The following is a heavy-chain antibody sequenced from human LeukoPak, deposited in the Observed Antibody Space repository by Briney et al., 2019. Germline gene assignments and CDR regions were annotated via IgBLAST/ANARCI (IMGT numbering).Heavy chain of an antibody. CDR1: GFTFSNYW. V-gene: IGHV3-7*05. J-gene: IGHJ6*02. CDR2: IKPDGSEK. Sequence: PGGSLRLSCAASGFTFSNYWMSWVRQAPGKGLEWVGQIKPDGSEKYYEDSVKGRFAISRDNAKNSLDLQMNSLRAEDTAIYYCARWVTTSDRGVDVWGQGTTVTVPS. CDR3: ARWVTTSDRGVDV. D-gene: IGHD4-17*01.